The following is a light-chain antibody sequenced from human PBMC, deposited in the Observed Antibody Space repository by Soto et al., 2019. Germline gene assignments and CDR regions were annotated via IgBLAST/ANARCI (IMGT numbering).Light chain of an antibody. CDR3: QQYGSSTLWT. V-gene: IGKV3-20*01. J-gene: IGKJ1*01. CDR1: QSVSSSY. CDR2: GAS. Sequence: EIVLTQSPGTVSLSPGERATLSCRASQSVSSSYLAWYQQKPGQAPRLLIYGASSRATGIPDRFSGSGSGTDFTLTISRLELEDFAVYYCQQYGSSTLWTFGQGTKVDIK.